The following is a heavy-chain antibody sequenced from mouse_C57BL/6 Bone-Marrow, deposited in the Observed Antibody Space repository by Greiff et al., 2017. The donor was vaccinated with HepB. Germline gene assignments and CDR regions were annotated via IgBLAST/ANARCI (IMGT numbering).Heavy chain of an antibody. J-gene: IGHJ3*01. D-gene: IGHD1-1*01. CDR1: GYTFTSYW. Sequence: QVQLQQPGAELVKPGASVKLSCKASGYTFTSYWMHWVKQRPGQGLEWIGMIHPNSGSTNYNEKFKSKATLTVDKSSSTAYMQLSSLTSEDSAVYYCARIAYYYGSSYPAYWGQGTLVTVS. CDR2: IHPNSGST. CDR3: ARIAYYYGSSYPAY. V-gene: IGHV1-64*01.